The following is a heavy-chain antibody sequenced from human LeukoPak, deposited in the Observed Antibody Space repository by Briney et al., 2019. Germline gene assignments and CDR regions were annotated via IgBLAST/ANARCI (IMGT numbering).Heavy chain of an antibody. D-gene: IGHD2-2*01. Sequence: GRSLRLSCAASGFTFSSYGMHWVRQAPGKGLEWVAVISYDGSNKYYADSVNGRFTISRDNSKNTLYLQMNSLRAEDTAVYYCAKDAGPDIVVVPAALDYWGQGTLVTVSS. J-gene: IGHJ4*02. CDR2: ISYDGSNK. CDR1: GFTFSSYG. V-gene: IGHV3-30*18. CDR3: AKDAGPDIVVVPAALDY.